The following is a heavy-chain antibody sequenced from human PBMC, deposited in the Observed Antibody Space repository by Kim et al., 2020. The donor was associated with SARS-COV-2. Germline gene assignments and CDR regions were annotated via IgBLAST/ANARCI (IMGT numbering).Heavy chain of an antibody. CDR2: ISGSGGST. V-gene: IGHV3-23*01. J-gene: IGHJ4*02. Sequence: GGSLRLSCAASGFTFSSYAMSWVRQAPGKGLEWVSAISGSGGSTYYADSVKGRFTISRDNSKNTLYLQMNSLRAEDTAVYYCAKKWVGSSLYSSGWSLDYWGQGTLVTVSS. CDR3: AKKWVGSSLYSSGWSLDY. CDR1: GFTFSSYA. D-gene: IGHD6-19*01.